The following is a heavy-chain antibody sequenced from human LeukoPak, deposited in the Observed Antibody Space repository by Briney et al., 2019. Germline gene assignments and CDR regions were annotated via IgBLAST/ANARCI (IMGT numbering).Heavy chain of an antibody. D-gene: IGHD1-20*01. V-gene: IGHV4-34*01. Sequence: EINHSGSTNYNPSLKSRVTISVDTSKNQFSLKLSSVTAADTAVYYCASLITGTGSDFDYWGQGTLVTVSS. J-gene: IGHJ4*02. CDR2: INHSGST. CDR3: ASLITGTGSDFDY.